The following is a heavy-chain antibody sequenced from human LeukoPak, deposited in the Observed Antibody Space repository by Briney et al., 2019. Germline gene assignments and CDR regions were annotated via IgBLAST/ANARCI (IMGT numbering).Heavy chain of an antibody. Sequence: SVKVSCKASGGTFSSYAISWVRQAPGQGLERMGRIIPILGIANYAQKFQGRVTITADESTSTAYMELSSLRSEDTAVYYCARDRPYTGGWRGFDYWGQGTLVTVSS. D-gene: IGHD6-19*01. V-gene: IGHV1-69*04. CDR1: GGTFSSYA. J-gene: IGHJ4*02. CDR3: ARDRPYTGGWRGFDY. CDR2: IIPILGIA.